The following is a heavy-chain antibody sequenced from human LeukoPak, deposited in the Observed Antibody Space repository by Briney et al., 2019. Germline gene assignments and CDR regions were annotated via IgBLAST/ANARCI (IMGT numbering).Heavy chain of an antibody. J-gene: IGHJ4*02. CDR2: MNPNSGNT. V-gene: IGHV1-8*01. Sequence: VASVKVSCKASGYTFTSYDINWVRQATGQGLEWMGWMNPNSGNTGYAQKFQGRVTMTRNTSISTAYMELSSLRSEDTAVYYCARGGHDSGSYYFDYWGQGTLVTVSS. CDR1: GYTFTSYD. CDR3: ARGGHDSGSYYFDY. D-gene: IGHD1-26*01.